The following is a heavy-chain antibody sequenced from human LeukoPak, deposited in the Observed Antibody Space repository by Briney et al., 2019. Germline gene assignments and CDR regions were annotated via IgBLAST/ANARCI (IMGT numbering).Heavy chain of an antibody. J-gene: IGHJ4*02. D-gene: IGHD6-13*01. V-gene: IGHV3-11*01. Sequence: GRSLRLSCAASGFTFSDYYMSWIRQAPGKGLEWVSYISHSVSDVQYADSVKGRFTISRDNARNSLYLQMNSLRAEDTAVYYCAKDIVAAGLFFDYWGLGTLVTVSS. CDR1: GFTFSDYY. CDR2: ISHSVSDV. CDR3: AKDIVAAGLFFDY.